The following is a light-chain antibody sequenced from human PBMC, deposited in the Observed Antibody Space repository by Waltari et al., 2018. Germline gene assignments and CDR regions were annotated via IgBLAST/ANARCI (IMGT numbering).Light chain of an antibody. CDR3: GSWINSLSTVV. V-gene: IGLV1-51*01. Sequence: QSVLTQPPSVSAAPGQMVSISCSGDIGNNYVSWYQQVPGTAPKLVIHDNNKRPSGTPDRFSVSKSATSATLVITGLQTGDEADYFCGSWINSLSTVVFGGRTKLTVL. CDR1: IGNNY. CDR2: DNN. J-gene: IGLJ2*01.